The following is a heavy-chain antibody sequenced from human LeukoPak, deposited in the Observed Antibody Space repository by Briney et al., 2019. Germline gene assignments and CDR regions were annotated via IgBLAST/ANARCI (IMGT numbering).Heavy chain of an antibody. CDR2: ISGSGGST. D-gene: IGHD3-22*01. J-gene: IGHJ4*02. CDR1: GFSFSGHG. Sequence: GGSLRLSCAASGFSFSGHGMSGVRQAPGKGLEWVAGISGSGGSTNYADSVKGRFTISRDNPKNILYLQMNSLRAEDTAVYFCAKRGVVIRVILVGFHKEANYFDSWGQGALVTVSS. V-gene: IGHV3-23*01. CDR3: AKRGVVIRVILVGFHKEANYFDS.